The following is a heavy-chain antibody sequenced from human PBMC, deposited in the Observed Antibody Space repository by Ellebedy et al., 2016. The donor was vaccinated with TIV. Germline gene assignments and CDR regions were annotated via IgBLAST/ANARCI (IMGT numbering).Heavy chain of an antibody. CDR3: AREIVATSINWFDH. J-gene: IGHJ5*02. CDR2: INAGNGNT. Sequence: ASVKVSXXASGYTFTSYAMHWVRQAPGQRLEWMGWINAGNGNTKYSQKFQGRVTITRDTSASTAYMELSSLRSEDTAVYYCAREIVATSINWFDHWGQGTLVTVSS. CDR1: GYTFTSYA. V-gene: IGHV1-3*01. D-gene: IGHD5-12*01.